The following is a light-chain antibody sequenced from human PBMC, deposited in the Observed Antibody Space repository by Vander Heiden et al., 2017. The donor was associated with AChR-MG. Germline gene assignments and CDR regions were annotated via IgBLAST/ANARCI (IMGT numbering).Light chain of an antibody. V-gene: IGKV3-20*01. CDR3: QQDGSSPRT. Sequence: EIVLTQSPCTLSLSPGDRATLSCRASQSVSSSYLAWYQQKPGQAPRLLIYGASSRATGIPDRFSGSGSGTDFTLTISRLEPEDFAVYYCQQDGSSPRTFGQGTKVEIK. CDR2: GAS. CDR1: QSVSSSY. J-gene: IGKJ1*01.